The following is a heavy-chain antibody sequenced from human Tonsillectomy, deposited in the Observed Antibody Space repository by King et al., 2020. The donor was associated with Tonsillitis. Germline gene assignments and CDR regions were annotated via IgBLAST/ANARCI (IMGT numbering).Heavy chain of an antibody. D-gene: IGHD6-19*01. CDR2: IRSKDYGGTA. V-gene: IGHV3-49*05. CDR3: SRASPRSSGWYPPFDY. Sequence: VQLVESGGGLVKPGRSLRVSCTTSGFTFGDYAMSWFRQAPGKGLEWVGFIRSKDYGGTAEYAASVKGRFTISRDDSKSIAYLQMSSLRTEDTAVYYCSRASPRSSGWYPPFDYWGQGTLVTVSS. CDR1: GFTFGDYA. J-gene: IGHJ4*02.